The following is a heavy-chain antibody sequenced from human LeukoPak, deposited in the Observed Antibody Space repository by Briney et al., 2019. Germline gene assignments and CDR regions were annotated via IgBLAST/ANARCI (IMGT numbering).Heavy chain of an antibody. D-gene: IGHD1-26*01. J-gene: IGHJ6*03. V-gene: IGHV1-18*01. Sequence: ASVKVSCKASGYTFTSYGISWVRQAPGQGLEWMGWISAYNGNTNYAQKLQGRVTMTTDTSTSTAYMELRSLRSDDTAVYYCARKREDYYYYYMDVWGKGTTLTVSS. CDR1: GYTFTSYG. CDR3: ARKREDYYYYYMDV. CDR2: ISAYNGNT.